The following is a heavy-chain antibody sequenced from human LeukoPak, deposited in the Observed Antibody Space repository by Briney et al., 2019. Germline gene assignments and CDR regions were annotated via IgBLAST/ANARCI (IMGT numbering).Heavy chain of an antibody. D-gene: IGHD3-10*01. CDR2: INQDGSEK. Sequence: GGSLRLSCAASGFSFSSYWINWVRQAPGKGLEWVANINQDGSEKYYADSVKGRFTISRDNSKNTLYLQMNSLRAEDTAVYYCARYGSGYDYYYGMDVWGQGTTVTVSS. CDR1: GFSFSSYW. CDR3: ARYGSGYDYYYGMDV. V-gene: IGHV3-7*01. J-gene: IGHJ6*02.